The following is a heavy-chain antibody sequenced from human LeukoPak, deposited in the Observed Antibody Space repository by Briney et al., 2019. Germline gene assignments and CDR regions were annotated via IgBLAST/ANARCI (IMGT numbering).Heavy chain of an antibody. D-gene: IGHD5-24*01. CDR2: INSDGSST. CDR3: AVEMATSPFDY. CDR1: GFTFSSYW. J-gene: IGHJ4*02. V-gene: IGHV3-74*01. Sequence: PGGSLRLSCAASGFTFSSYWMHWVRQAPGKGLVWVSRINSDGSSTSYADSVKGRFTISRDNAKNTLYLQMNSLRAEDTAVYYCAVEMATSPFDYWGQGTLATVSS.